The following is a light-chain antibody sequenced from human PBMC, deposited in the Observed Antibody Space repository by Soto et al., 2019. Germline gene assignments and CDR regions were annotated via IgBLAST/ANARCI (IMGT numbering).Light chain of an antibody. V-gene: IGLV2-14*02. CDR2: EGS. J-gene: IGLJ3*02. CDR3: NSYRSSNNLEGV. CDR1: SSDVGSYNL. Sequence: QSALTQPASVSGSPGQSFTTSCTGTSSDVGSYNLVSWYQQHPGKAPKLIISEGSKRPSGVSNRFSGSKSGNTASLTISGLQAEDEATYYCNSYRSSNNLEGVFGGGTQLTVL.